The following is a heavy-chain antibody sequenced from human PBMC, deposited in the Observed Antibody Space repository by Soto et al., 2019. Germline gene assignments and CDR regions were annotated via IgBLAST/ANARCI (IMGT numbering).Heavy chain of an antibody. CDR2: FFIGGNT. CDR3: ARVSGSYYYGMDV. J-gene: IGHJ6*02. Sequence: PSETLSLTCTVSGGSITGGSISSTTYYWGWMRQPPGKGLEWIASFFIGGNTYYNPSLKSRVTTSVDTSKNQFSLKLSSVTAADTAVYYCARVSGSYYYGMDVWGQGTTVTVSS. CDR1: GGSITGGSISSTTYY. D-gene: IGHD1-26*01. V-gene: IGHV4-39*07.